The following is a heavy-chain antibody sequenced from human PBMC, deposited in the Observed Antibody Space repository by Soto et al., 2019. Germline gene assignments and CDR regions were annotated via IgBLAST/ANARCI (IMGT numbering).Heavy chain of an antibody. J-gene: IGHJ4*02. CDR3: AKGQADIVATIRDRLDY. Sequence: EVQLVESGGGLVQPGRSLRLSCAASGFTFDDYAMHWVRQAPGKGLEWVSGISWNSGSIGYADSVKGRFTISRDNAKNSLYLKMNSLRAEDTALYYGAKGQADIVATIRDRLDYWGQGTLVTVSS. D-gene: IGHD5-12*01. CDR2: ISWNSGSI. V-gene: IGHV3-9*01. CDR1: GFTFDDYA.